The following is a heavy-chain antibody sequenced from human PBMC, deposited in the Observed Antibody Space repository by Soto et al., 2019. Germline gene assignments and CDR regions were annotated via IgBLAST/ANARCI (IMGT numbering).Heavy chain of an antibody. J-gene: IGHJ6*02. CDR3: AREGHDCSSTSCYYYYYGMDV. CDR1: GGSISSGGYY. D-gene: IGHD2-2*01. Sequence: NPSETLSLTCTVSGGSISSGGYYWSWIRQHPGKGLEWIGYIYYSGSTYYNPSLKSRVTISVDTSKNQFSLKLGSVTAADTAVYYCAREGHDCSSTSCYYYYYGMDVWGQGTTVTVSS. V-gene: IGHV4-31*03. CDR2: IYYSGST.